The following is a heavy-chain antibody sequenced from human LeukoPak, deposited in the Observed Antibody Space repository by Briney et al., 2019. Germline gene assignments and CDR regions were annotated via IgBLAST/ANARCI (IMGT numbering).Heavy chain of an antibody. CDR1: GGSISYDY. V-gene: IGHV4-59*08. J-gene: IGHJ4*02. CDR3: ATLRGASTAVFDS. CDR2: IHYSGAT. Sequence: RPSETLSLTCTVSGGSISYDYWSWIRQSPGKRLEWIGYIHYSGATNYSPSLKSRVTISVDTSKNQFSLKLGSVTAADTALYYCATLRGASTAVFDSWGQGALVTVSS. D-gene: IGHD2-21*02.